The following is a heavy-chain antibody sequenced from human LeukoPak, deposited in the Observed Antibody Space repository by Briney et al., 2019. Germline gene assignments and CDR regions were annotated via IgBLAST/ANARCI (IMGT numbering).Heavy chain of an antibody. Sequence: QPGGSLRLSCAASGFTFSGYAVSWVRQAPGKGLEWVSTISASGFSTYFADSVKGRFTISRDSSRNTLYLQMDSLRAEDTALYYCAKSTTSGTTGYWADWGQGTLVTVSS. D-gene: IGHD3-9*01. J-gene: IGHJ4*02. CDR1: GFTFSGYA. V-gene: IGHV3-23*01. CDR2: ISASGFST. CDR3: AKSTTSGTTGYWAD.